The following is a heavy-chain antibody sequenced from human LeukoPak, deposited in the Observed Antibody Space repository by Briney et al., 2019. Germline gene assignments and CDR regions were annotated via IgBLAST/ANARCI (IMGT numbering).Heavy chain of an antibody. CDR2: ISAYNGNT. Sequence: GASVKVSCKASGYTFTSYGISWVRQAPGQGLEWMGWISAYNGNTNYAQKLQGRVTMTTGTSTSTAYMELRSLRSDDTAVYYCARDAGSGWFRGTPDYWGQGTLVTVSS. D-gene: IGHD6-19*01. CDR3: ARDAGSGWFRGTPDY. CDR1: GYTFTSYG. J-gene: IGHJ4*02. V-gene: IGHV1-18*01.